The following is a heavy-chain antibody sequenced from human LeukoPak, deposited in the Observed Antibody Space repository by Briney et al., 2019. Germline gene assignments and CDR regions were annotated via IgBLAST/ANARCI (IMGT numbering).Heavy chain of an antibody. D-gene: IGHD1-26*01. CDR2: ISTSTTTI. V-gene: IGHV3-48*01. J-gene: IGHJ4*02. CDR3: ASWGEGALDN. CDR1: GLTFSSYS. Sequence: GGSLRLSCEASGLTFSSYSMNWVRQAPGRGLEWISYISTSTTTIYYANSVKGRFTISRDNAKKSLYLQMNSLRVEDTGVYYCASWGEGALDNWGQGTLVTVSS.